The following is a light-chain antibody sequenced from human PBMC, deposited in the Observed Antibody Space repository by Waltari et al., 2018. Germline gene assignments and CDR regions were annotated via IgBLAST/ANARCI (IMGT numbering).Light chain of an antibody. J-gene: IGKJ2*03. Sequence: DIVMTQSPSSLSASAGDRVTITCRASQTINNYVNWYQQKPGKAPTLLIYTASTLQSGVPSRFSGSGGGTLFTLTISSLQPEDFATYFCHQTFSLPNSFGQGTKV. V-gene: IGKV1-39*01. CDR3: HQTFSLPNS. CDR2: TAS. CDR1: QTINNY.